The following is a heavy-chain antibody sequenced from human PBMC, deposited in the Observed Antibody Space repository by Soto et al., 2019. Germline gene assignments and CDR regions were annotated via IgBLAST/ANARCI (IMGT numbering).Heavy chain of an antibody. J-gene: IGHJ4*02. CDR2: ISYDGSNK. Sequence: VQLVESGGGLVQPGGSLRLSCAASEFTFSTYWMSWARQAPGKGLEWVAVISYDGSNKYYADSVKGRFTISRDNSKNTLYLQMNSLRAEDTAVYYCAKEGYSSNLFDYWGQGTLVTVSS. CDR3: AKEGYSSNLFDY. D-gene: IGHD6-13*01. CDR1: EFTFSTYW. V-gene: IGHV3-30*18.